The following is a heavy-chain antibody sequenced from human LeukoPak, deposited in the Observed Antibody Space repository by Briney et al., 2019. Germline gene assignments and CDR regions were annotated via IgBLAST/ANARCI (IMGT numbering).Heavy chain of an antibody. CDR1: GFTFDDYG. CDR2: INWNGGST. Sequence: PGGSLRLSCAASGFTFDDYGMSWVRHAPGKGLEWVSGINWNGGSTGYADSVKGRFTISRDNAKNSLYLQMNSLRAEDTAVYYCAKRGFLNWFDPWGQGTLVTVSS. J-gene: IGHJ5*02. V-gene: IGHV3-20*04. D-gene: IGHD3-10*01. CDR3: AKRGFLNWFDP.